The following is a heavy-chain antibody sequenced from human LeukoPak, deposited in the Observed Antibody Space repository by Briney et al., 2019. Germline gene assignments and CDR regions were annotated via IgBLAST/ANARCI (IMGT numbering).Heavy chain of an antibody. V-gene: IGHV4-59*08. CDR1: GGSISSYY. CDR2: IYYSGST. CDR3: ARVSGYYDSSGFSVNYFDY. Sequence: SETLSLTCTVSGGSISSYYWSWIRQPPGKGLEWIGYIYYSGSTNYNPSLKSRVTISVDTSKNQFSLKLSSVTAADTAVYYCARVSGYYDSSGFSVNYFDYWGQGTLVTVSS. D-gene: IGHD3-22*01. J-gene: IGHJ4*02.